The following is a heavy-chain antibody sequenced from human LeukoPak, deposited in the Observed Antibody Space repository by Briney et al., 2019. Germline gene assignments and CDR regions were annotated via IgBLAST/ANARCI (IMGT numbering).Heavy chain of an antibody. CDR2: ISGDGRNT. CDR1: GFTFDDYG. D-gene: IGHD6-6*01. Sequence: GGSLRLSCAASGFTFDDYGMSWVRQAPGKGLEWVSTISGDGRNTHYADSVKGRFAISRDNSMSMLFLQMSSLRVEDTALYYCAKDVGGSSFFDYWGQGISVTVSS. V-gene: IGHV3-23*01. J-gene: IGHJ4*02. CDR3: AKDVGGSSFFDY.